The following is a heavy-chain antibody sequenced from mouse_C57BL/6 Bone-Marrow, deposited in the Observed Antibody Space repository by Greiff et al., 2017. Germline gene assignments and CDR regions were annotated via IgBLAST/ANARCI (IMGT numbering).Heavy chain of an antibody. J-gene: IGHJ1*03. CDR3: AHSNYFYWNFDD. CDR2: ILPGSGST. Sequence: QVQLKESGAELMKPGASVKLSCKATGYTFTGHWIEWLKQRPGHGLEWIGEILPGSGSTNYNEKFKGKATFTADTSSNTAYMQLSSLTTEDSAIDYCAHSNYFYWNFDDWGTGTTLTVSS. V-gene: IGHV1-9*01. D-gene: IGHD2-5*01. CDR1: GYTFTGHW.